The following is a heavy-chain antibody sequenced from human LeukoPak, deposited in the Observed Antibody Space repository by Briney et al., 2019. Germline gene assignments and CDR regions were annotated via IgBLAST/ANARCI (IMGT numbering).Heavy chain of an antibody. CDR1: GFTFSSYG. CDR2: ISYDGSNK. CDR3: ARVKYDSSGYLPYYYYGMDV. D-gene: IGHD3-22*01. J-gene: IGHJ6*02. V-gene: IGHV3-30*19. Sequence: PGGSLRLSCAASGFTFSSYGMHWVRQAPGKGLEWVAVISYDGSNKYYADSVKGRFTISRDNSKNTLYLQMNSLRAEDTAVYYCARVKYDSSGYLPYYYYGMDVWGQGTTVTVSS.